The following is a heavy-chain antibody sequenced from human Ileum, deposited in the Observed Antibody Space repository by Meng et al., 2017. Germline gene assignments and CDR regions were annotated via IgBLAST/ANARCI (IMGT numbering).Heavy chain of an antibody. J-gene: IGHJ4*02. CDR1: GYTFTGYY. CDR3: TYGDFDY. D-gene: IGHD4-17*01. Sequence: QGQLVQSGAEGKKPGAAVKVSCKASGYTFTGYYMHWVRQAPGQGLEWMGRINPNSGGTNYAQKFQGRVTMTRDTSISTAYMELSSLRSDDTAMYYCTYGDFDYWGQGTLVTVSS. V-gene: IGHV1-2*06. CDR2: INPNSGGT.